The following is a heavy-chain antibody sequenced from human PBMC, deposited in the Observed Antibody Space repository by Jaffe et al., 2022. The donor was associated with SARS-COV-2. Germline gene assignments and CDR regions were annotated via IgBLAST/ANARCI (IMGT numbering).Heavy chain of an antibody. CDR2: ISAYNGNT. V-gene: IGHV1-18*01. J-gene: IGHJ5*02. CDR3: ARAPGDYGSGTNHPIGWFDP. D-gene: IGHD3-10*01. Sequence: QVQLVQSGAEVKKPGASVKVSCKASGYTFTSYGISWVRQAPGQGLEWMGWISAYNGNTNYAQKLQGRVTMTTDTSTSTAYMELRSLRSDDTAVYYCARAPGDYGSGTNHPIGWFDPWGQGTLVTVSS. CDR1: GYTFTSYG.